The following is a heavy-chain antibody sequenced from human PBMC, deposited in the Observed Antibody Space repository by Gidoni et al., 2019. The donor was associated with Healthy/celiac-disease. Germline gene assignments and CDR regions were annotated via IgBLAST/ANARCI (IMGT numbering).Heavy chain of an antibody. J-gene: IGHJ4*02. CDR2: ISSSSSTI. V-gene: IGHV3-48*02. CDR1: GFTVSSYS. CDR3: ASRGRPLEWLFDY. Sequence: EVQLVESGGGLVQPGGSLRLSCAASGFTVSSYSMNWVRQAPGKGLEWVSYISSSSSTIYYADSVKGRFTISRDNAKNSLYLQMNSLRDEDTAVYYCASRGRPLEWLFDYWGQGTLVTVSS. D-gene: IGHD3-3*01.